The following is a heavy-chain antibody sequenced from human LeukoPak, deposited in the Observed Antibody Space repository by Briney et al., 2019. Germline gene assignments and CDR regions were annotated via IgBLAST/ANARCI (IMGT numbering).Heavy chain of an antibody. J-gene: IGHJ4*02. D-gene: IGHD3-10*01. CDR2: MNPNSGNT. Sequence: ASVKVSCKASGYTFTGYYMHWVRQATGQGLEWMGWMNPNSGNTGYAQKFQGRVTMTTNTSISTAYMELSSLRSEDTAVYYCARREYGSGSYHLVYWGQGTLVTVSS. V-gene: IGHV1-8*02. CDR3: ARREYGSGSYHLVY. CDR1: GYTFTGYY.